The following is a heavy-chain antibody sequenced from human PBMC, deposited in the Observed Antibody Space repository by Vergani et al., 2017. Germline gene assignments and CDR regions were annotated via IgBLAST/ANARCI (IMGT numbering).Heavy chain of an antibody. CDR2: ISGSGGNT. V-gene: IGHV3-23*01. D-gene: IGHD2-15*01. CDR1: GFTFSSYA. J-gene: IGHJ6*04. CDR3: ANARGPSCKGGNCYSCYYGLDL. Sequence: EVQLLESGGGLVQPGGSLRLSCGASGFTFSSYAMTWVRQAPPKGLEWVAAISGSGGNTSYTDSVKGRFTISRDNSKDTLYLQMNSLRVEDTAIYYCANARGPSCKGGNCYSCYYGLDLWGEGTTVTVSS.